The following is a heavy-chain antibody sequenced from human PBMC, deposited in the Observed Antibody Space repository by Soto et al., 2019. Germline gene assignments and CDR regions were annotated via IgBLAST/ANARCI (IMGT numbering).Heavy chain of an antibody. D-gene: IGHD3-22*01. J-gene: IGHJ6*02. CDR3: AKGTYYYDSSGYYLSGGMDV. CDR1: GFSFDDYA. V-gene: IGHV3-9*01. Sequence: EVQLVESGGGLIQPDRSLRLSCAASGFSFDDYAMYWVRQAPGKGLEWVSGISRNSDSIGYADSVKGRFTISRDNAKNSLYLQMNSLRAEDTALYYCAKGTYYYDSSGYYLSGGMDVWGQGTTVSVSS. CDR2: ISRNSDSI.